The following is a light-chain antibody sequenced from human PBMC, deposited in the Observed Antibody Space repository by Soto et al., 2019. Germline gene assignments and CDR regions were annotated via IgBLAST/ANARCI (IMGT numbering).Light chain of an antibody. CDR2: QDS. CDR1: KLGDKY. V-gene: IGLV3-1*01. J-gene: IGLJ1*01. Sequence: SYELTQPPSVSVSPGQTASITCSGDKLGDKYACWCQQKPGQSPVLVIYQDSKRPSGIPERFSGSNSGNTATLTISGTQAMDEADYYCQAWDSSLCVFGTGTKVTVL. CDR3: QAWDSSLCV.